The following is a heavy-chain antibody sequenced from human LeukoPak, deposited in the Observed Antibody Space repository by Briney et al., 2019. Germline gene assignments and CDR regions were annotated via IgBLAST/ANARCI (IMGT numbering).Heavy chain of an antibody. Sequence: ASVKVSCKASGGTFSSYAISWVRQAPGQGLEWVGGIIPIFGTANYAQKFQGRVTITADESTSTAYMELSSLRSEDTAVYYCARDAAAGSSTWGQGTLVTVSS. CDR2: IIPIFGTA. J-gene: IGHJ5*02. CDR1: GGTFSSYA. D-gene: IGHD6-13*01. V-gene: IGHV1-69*13. CDR3: ARDAAAGSST.